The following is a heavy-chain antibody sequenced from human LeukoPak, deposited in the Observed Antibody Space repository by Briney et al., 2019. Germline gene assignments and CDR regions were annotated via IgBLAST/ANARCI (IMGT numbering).Heavy chain of an antibody. CDR1: GFTFSTFA. V-gene: IGHV3-33*06. Sequence: GGSLRLSCAASGFTFSTFAMHWVRQAPDKGLEWAAVIWFDGSNKYYADSVKGRFSISRDNSKNTLSLQMNSLRADDTAVYYCAKSEFDYYDSSGPPDSWGQGTLVTVSS. CDR3: AKSEFDYYDSSGPPDS. CDR2: IWFDGSNK. J-gene: IGHJ5*01. D-gene: IGHD3-22*01.